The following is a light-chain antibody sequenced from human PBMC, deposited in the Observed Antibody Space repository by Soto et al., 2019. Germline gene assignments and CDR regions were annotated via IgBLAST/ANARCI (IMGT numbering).Light chain of an antibody. J-gene: IGKJ4*01. Sequence: DIQMTQAPSTLSASVGDTVTITCRASQTVSRWLAWYQQKPGKAPKLLIYGASSLESGVPSRCRGSGSGREFTLTISDLQPEDFATYYCQLYDGVVSFGGGTKVEIK. CDR1: QTVSRW. V-gene: IGKV1-5*03. CDR2: GAS. CDR3: QLYDGVVS.